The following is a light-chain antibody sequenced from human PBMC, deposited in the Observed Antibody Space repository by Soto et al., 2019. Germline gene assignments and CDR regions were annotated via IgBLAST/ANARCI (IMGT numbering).Light chain of an antibody. J-gene: IGKJ5*01. V-gene: IGKV3-11*01. CDR1: QSVGSN. CDR3: QQRSNWPLT. Sequence: EIVMTQSPATLSVSPGERATLSCRASQSVGSNLAWYQQKPGQAPRLLIYDASNRATGIPARFSGSGSGTDFTLTISSLEPEDFAVYYCQQRSNWPLTFGQGTRLEIK. CDR2: DAS.